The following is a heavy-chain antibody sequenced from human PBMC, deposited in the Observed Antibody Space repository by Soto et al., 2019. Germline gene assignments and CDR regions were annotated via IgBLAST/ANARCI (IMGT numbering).Heavy chain of an antibody. CDR3: VTAYCGGDCYETNWFDP. Sequence: PSETLSLTCTVSGGSVSSGSYYWSWIRQPPGKGLEWIGYIYYSGSTNYNPSLKSRVTISVDTSKNQFSLKLSSVTAADTAVYYCVTAYCGGDCYETNWFDPWGQGTLVTVSS. D-gene: IGHD2-21*02. V-gene: IGHV4-61*01. CDR2: IYYSGST. J-gene: IGHJ5*02. CDR1: GGSVSSGSYY.